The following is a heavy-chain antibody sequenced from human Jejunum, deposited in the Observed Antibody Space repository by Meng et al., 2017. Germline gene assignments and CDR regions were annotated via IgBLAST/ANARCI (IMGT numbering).Heavy chain of an antibody. CDR1: GGSISSGNYY. Sequence: SETLSLTCTVSGGSISSGNYYWSWIRQPAGKGLEWIGRISTSGTTNYSPSLKSRVTISVDTSKNQFSLKLSPVTAADTAVYYCARSDPYYDILTGYFFYYFHYWGQGTLVTVSS. CDR3: ARSDPYYDILTGYFFYYFHY. V-gene: IGHV4-61*02. CDR2: ISTSGTT. J-gene: IGHJ4*02. D-gene: IGHD3-9*01.